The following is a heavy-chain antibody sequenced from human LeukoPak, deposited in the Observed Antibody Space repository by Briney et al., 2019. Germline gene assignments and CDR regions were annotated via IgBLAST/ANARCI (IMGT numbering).Heavy chain of an antibody. CDR1: GFTFSSYG. CDR3: AKTQLVLSNYAFDI. V-gene: IGHV3-30*18. CDR2: ISYDGSNK. Sequence: PGGSLRLSCAASGFTFSSYGMHWVRQAPGKGLEWVAVISYDGSNKYYADSVKGRFTISRDNSKNTLYLQMNSLRAEDTAVYYCAKTQLVLSNYAFDIWGQGTMVTVSS. D-gene: IGHD5-24*01. J-gene: IGHJ3*02.